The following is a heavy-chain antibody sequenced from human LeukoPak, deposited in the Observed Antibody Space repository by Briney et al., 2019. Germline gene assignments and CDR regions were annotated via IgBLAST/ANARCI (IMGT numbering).Heavy chain of an antibody. J-gene: IGHJ6*03. V-gene: IGHV3-20*04. D-gene: IGHD3-10*01. CDR3: AREAPAYGSGSYYSYYYYMDV. Sequence: GGSLRPSCAASGFTFDDYGMSWVRQAPGKGLEWVSGINWNGGSTGYADSVKGRFTISRDNAKNSLYLQMNSLRAEDTALYYCAREAPAYGSGSYYSYYYYMDVWGKGTTVTVSS. CDR1: GFTFDDYG. CDR2: INWNGGST.